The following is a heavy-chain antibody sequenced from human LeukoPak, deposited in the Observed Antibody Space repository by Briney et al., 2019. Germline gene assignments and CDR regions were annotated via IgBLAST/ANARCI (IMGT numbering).Heavy chain of an antibody. D-gene: IGHD3-22*01. CDR2: IYYSGST. CDR3: ARVNTMIVVVINRADAFDI. V-gene: IGHV4-30-4*08. CDR1: GVSISSGGYY. J-gene: IGHJ3*02. Sequence: SETLSLTCTVSGVSISSGGYYWSWIRQHPGKGLEWIGYIYYSGSTYYNPSLKSRVTISVDTSKNQFSLKLSSVTAADTAVYYCARVNTMIVVVINRADAFDIWGQGTMVTVSS.